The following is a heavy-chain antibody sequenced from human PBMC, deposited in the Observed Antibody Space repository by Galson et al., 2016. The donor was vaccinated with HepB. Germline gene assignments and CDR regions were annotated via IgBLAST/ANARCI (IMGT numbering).Heavy chain of an antibody. Sequence: SETLSLTCTVSGGSISSNNYFWGWIRQPPGKGLEWIGNIYYSGTSYYSPSLKSRVTISVDTSKNQFSLKLSSVTAADTAVYYCARQISEDQWLVSRGLGWLDPWGQGTLVTVSS. V-gene: IGHV4-39*01. CDR2: IYYSGTS. J-gene: IGHJ5*02. CDR1: GGSISSNNYF. CDR3: ARQISEDQWLVSRGLGWLDP. D-gene: IGHD6-19*01.